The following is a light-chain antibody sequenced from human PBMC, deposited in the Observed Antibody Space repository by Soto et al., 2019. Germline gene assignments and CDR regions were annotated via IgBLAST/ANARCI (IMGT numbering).Light chain of an antibody. V-gene: IGKV3-11*01. J-gene: IGKJ5*01. CDR3: QQRSGWPLT. CDR2: DAS. Sequence: EIVLTQSPGTLSLSPGERATLSCRASQSVRRSYLAWYQQKPGQAPRLLIYDASNRATGIPARFSGSGSGTDFTLTISSLEAEDFAVYYCQQRSGWPLTFGQGTRLEIK. CDR1: QSVRRSY.